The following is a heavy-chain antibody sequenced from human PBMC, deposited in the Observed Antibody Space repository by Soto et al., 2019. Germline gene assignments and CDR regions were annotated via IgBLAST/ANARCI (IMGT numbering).Heavy chain of an antibody. J-gene: IGHJ4*02. D-gene: IGHD6-13*01. CDR2: ISGSGGSR. Sequence: GGSLRLSCAASGFTFSSYAMSWVRQAPGKGLEWVSAISGSGGSRYYADSVKGRITISRDNSKNTLYLQMNSLRAEDTAVYYCAKDRSGSSWSEGFDYWGQGTLVTVSS. V-gene: IGHV3-23*01. CDR1: GFTFSSYA. CDR3: AKDRSGSSWSEGFDY.